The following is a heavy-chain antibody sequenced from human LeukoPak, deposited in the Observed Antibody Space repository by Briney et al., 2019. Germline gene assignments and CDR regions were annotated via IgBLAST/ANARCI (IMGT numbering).Heavy chain of an antibody. CDR2: IRSKIYGGTP. CDR3: TRDQTPYY. CDR1: GFNFGDYA. J-gene: IGHJ4*02. Sequence: GGSLRLSCTTSGFNFGDYAMTWVRQAPGKGPEWVGFIRSKIYGGTPEYAASVKGRFTISRDDSKGVAYLQMNSLKTEDTAVYYCTRDQTPYYWGQGTLVTVAS. V-gene: IGHV3-49*04.